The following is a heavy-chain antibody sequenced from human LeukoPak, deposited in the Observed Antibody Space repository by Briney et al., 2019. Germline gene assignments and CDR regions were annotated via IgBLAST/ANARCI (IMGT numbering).Heavy chain of an antibody. CDR3: ARDPTFRIVVVPYYFDY. CDR2: ISSSGSTI. Sequence: PGGSLRLSCAASGFTFSSYEMNWVRQAPGKGLEWVSYISSSGSTIYYADSVKGRFTISRDNSKNTLYLQMNSLRAEDTAVYYCARDPTFRIVVVPYYFDYWGQGTLVTVSS. CDR1: GFTFSSYE. J-gene: IGHJ4*02. D-gene: IGHD3-22*01. V-gene: IGHV3-48*03.